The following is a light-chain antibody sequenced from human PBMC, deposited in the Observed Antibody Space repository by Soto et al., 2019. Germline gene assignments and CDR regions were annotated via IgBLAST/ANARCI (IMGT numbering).Light chain of an antibody. J-gene: IGKJ3*01. Sequence: DIQLTQSPSFLSASVGDRVTITCRASQGISSYLAWYQQKPGKAPKLLIYAASTLQSGVPSRFSGSGSGTEFTLTISSLQPEVFATQYCQQLNSFPLFGPGTKVDIK. V-gene: IGKV1-9*01. CDR3: QQLNSFPL. CDR1: QGISSY. CDR2: AAS.